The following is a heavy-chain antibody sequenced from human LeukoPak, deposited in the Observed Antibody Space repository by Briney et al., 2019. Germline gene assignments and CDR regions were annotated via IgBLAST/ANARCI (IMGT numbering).Heavy chain of an antibody. V-gene: IGHV4-38-2*01. Sequence: SETLSLTCAVSGYSLWKNYYWGWIRQSPGKGLEWTGRIYGRASTSYNPSLMNRVTMSVDTSKNHFSLQLTSVTAADTAVYYCARYDSRGSASTKFDYWGPGIQVAVSS. CDR1: GYSLWKNYY. CDR3: ARYDSRGSASTKFDY. J-gene: IGHJ4*02. D-gene: IGHD3-3*01. CDR2: IYGRAST.